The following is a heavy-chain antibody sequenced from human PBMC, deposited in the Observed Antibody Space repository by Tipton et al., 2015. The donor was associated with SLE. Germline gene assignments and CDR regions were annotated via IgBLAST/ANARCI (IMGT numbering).Heavy chain of an antibody. V-gene: IGHV4-34*01. CDR2: INHSGST. Sequence: TLSLTCAVYGGSFSGYYWSWIRQPPGKGLEGIGEINHSGSTNYNPSLKSRVTISVDPSKNQFSLKLSSVTAADTAVYYCARGRELGRDDAFDIWGQGTMVPVSS. J-gene: IGHJ3*02. CDR3: ARGRELGRDDAFDI. CDR1: GGSFSGYY. D-gene: IGHD1-1*01.